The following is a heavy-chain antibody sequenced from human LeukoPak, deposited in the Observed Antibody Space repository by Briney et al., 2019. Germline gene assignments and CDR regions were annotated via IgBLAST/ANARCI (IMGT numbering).Heavy chain of an antibody. J-gene: IGHJ4*02. V-gene: IGHV3-23*01. CDR1: GFTLSSYA. Sequence: GGSLRLSCAASGFTLSSYAMSWVRQAPGKGLEWVSAISGSGGSTYYADSVKGRFTISRDNSKNTLYLQMNSLRAEDTAVYYCAKDASYGSGSYNFDYWGQGTLVTVSS. CDR3: AKDASYGSGSYNFDY. CDR2: ISGSGGST. D-gene: IGHD3-10*01.